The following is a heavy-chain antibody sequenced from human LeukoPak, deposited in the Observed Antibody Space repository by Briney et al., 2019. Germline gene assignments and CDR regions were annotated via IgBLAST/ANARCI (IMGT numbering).Heavy chain of an antibody. Sequence: GRSLRLSCAASGFTFSSYGMHWVRQAPGKGLEWVAVISYDGSNKYYADSVKGRFTISRDNSKNTLYLQMNSLRAEDTAVYYCANLWFGELLSRSYSFDYWGQVTLVTVSS. CDR3: ANLWFGELLSRSYSFDY. CDR2: ISYDGSNK. V-gene: IGHV3-30*18. CDR1: GFTFSSYG. D-gene: IGHD3-10*01. J-gene: IGHJ4*02.